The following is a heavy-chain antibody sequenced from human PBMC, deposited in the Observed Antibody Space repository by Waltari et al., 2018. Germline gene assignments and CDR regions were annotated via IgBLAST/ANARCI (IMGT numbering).Heavy chain of an antibody. V-gene: IGHV4-39*01. J-gene: IGHJ4*02. Sequence: QLQLQESGPGLVKPSGTLSLTCTVSDDSISSGDYYWGWIRQPPGKGLEWIGSIYYSGTTSYNPSLRSGVTMSVDTSKTQFSLKLSSVTAADTAVYYCARSLHVFKAAAGMFDYWGQGTLVTVSS. CDR3: ARSLHVFKAAAGMFDY. CDR1: DDSISSGDYY. CDR2: IYYSGTT. D-gene: IGHD6-13*01.